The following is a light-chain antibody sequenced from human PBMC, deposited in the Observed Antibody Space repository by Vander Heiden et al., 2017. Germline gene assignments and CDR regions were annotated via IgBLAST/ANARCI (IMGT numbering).Light chain of an antibody. CDR1: ISNIGSNY. CDR2: MNS. V-gene: IGLV1-47*01. J-gene: IGLJ3*02. Sequence: QSVLTQPPSASGTPGQRVTISCSGSISNIGSNYVYWYQQVPGTAPKLLIYMNSQRPSGVPDRISGSKSGTSGSLAISGLRSEDEADYYCAAWDDSLKGWVFGGGTKLTVL. CDR3: AAWDDSLKGWV.